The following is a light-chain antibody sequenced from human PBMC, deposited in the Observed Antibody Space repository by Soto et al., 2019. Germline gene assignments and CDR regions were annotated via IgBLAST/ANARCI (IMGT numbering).Light chain of an antibody. CDR2: LNSDGSH. V-gene: IGLV4-69*01. CDR3: QTCGSGIQV. CDR1: SGHSSYA. Sequence: QLVLTQSPSASASLGASVTLTCTLSSGHSSYAIASHQQQPEKGPRYLMKLNSDGSHNKGDGIPDRFSGSSSGAERYLTITSLQSEDEADYYCQTCGSGIQVFGGGTEPTVL. J-gene: IGLJ3*02.